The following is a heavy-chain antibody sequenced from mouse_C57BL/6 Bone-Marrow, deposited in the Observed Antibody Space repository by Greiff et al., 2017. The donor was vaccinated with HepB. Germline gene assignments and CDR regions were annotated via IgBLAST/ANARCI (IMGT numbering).Heavy chain of an antibody. CDR2: ISSGSSTI. J-gene: IGHJ2*01. CDR1: GFTFSDYG. CDR3: ARPLWLRRGFDY. D-gene: IGHD2-2*01. V-gene: IGHV5-17*01. Sequence: DVQLQESGGGLVKPGGSLKLSCAASGFTFSDYGMHWVRQAPEKGLEWVAYISSGSSTIYYADTVKGRFTISRDNAKNTLFLQMTSLRSEDTAMYYCARPLWLRRGFDYWGQGTTLTVSS.